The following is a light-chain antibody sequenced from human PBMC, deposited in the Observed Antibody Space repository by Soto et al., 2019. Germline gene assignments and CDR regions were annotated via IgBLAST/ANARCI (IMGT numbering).Light chain of an antibody. J-gene: IGLJ1*01. Sequence: QSVLTQPPSVSGAPGQRGTISCTGSSSNIGAGYYVHWYQQLPGTAPKLLIYGNSNRPSVVPDRFSGSKSGTSASLAITGLQAEDEADYCCQSYDSSLSASYVFGTGSKLTVL. CDR2: GNS. CDR1: SSNIGAGYY. CDR3: QSYDSSLSASYV. V-gene: IGLV1-40*01.